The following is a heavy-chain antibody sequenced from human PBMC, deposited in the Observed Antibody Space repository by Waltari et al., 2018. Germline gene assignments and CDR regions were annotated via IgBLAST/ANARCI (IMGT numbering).Heavy chain of an antibody. CDR3: ASITKWLRSNRDYYYGMDV. CDR1: GGTFSSYA. CDR2: INPILGTA. V-gene: IGHV1-69*01. J-gene: IGHJ6*02. Sequence: QVQLVQSGAEVKKPGSSVKVSCKASGGTFSSYAISWVRQAPGQGLEWMGGINPILGTANYAQKVQGRVTITADESTSTAYMELSSLRSEDTAVYYCASITKWLRSNRDYYYGMDVWGQGTTVTVSS. D-gene: IGHD5-12*01.